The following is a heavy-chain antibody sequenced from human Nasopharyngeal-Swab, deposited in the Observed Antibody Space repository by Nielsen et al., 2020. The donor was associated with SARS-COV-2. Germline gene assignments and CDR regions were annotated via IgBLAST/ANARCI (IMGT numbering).Heavy chain of an antibody. CDR2: INPSGGST. V-gene: IGHV1-46*01. J-gene: IGHJ3*02. CDR1: GYTFTSYY. Sequence: ASVKASCKASGYTFTSYYMHWVRQAPGQGLEWMGIINPSGGSTSYAQKFQGRVTMTRDTSTSTVYMELSSLRSEDTAVYYCAREQLRDDAFDIWGQGTMVTVSS. D-gene: IGHD1-1*01. CDR3: AREQLRDDAFDI.